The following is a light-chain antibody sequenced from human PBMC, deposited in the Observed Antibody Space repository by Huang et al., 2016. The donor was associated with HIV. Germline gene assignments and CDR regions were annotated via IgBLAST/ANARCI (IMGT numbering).Light chain of an antibody. V-gene: IGKV3-11*01. Sequence: IVLTLSPATLAWYPGERVTLSCRASQSVGNYIAWYQQHPGQSPKLLIYDTSNRATGTPVRFSGSGSGTDFTLTISSLESEDFAVYYCQQRSSGVTFGGGTKVQVK. J-gene: IGKJ4*01. CDR3: QQRSSGVT. CDR1: QSVGNY. CDR2: DTS.